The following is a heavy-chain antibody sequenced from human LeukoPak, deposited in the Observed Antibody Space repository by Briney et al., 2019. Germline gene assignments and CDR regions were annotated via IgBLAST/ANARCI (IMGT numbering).Heavy chain of an antibody. Sequence: AASVKVSCKASGYTFTGYYIHWVRQPAGQGREWMGWINTNSGGTNYAQRFEGRVTMARDTSISTAYMELSRLRSDDTAVYYCAREVTGTLDAFDIWGQGTMVTVSS. CDR1: GYTFTGYY. J-gene: IGHJ3*02. V-gene: IGHV1-2*02. CDR3: AREVTGTLDAFDI. D-gene: IGHD1-7*01. CDR2: INTNSGGT.